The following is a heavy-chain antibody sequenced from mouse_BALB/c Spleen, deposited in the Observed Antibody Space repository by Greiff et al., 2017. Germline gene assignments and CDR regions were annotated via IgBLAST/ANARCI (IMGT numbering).Heavy chain of an antibody. Sequence: QVQLQQSGPELVKPGASVRISCKASGYTFTSYYIHWVKQRPGQGLEWIGWIYPGNVNTKYNEKFKGKATLTADKSSSTAYMQLSSLTSEDSAVYFCARWTTVVADGAMDYWGQGTSVTVSS. J-gene: IGHJ4*01. D-gene: IGHD1-1*01. CDR2: IYPGNVNT. CDR1: GYTFTSYY. V-gene: IGHV1S56*01. CDR3: ARWTTVVADGAMDY.